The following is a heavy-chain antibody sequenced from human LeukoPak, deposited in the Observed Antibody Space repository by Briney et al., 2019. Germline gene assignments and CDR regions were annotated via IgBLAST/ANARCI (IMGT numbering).Heavy chain of an antibody. V-gene: IGHV3-23*01. J-gene: IGHJ4*02. CDR1: GGSISSSN. CDR2: VSGDGGTT. D-gene: IGHD2-8*02. Sequence: ETLSLTCAVSGGSISSSNWWSWVRQAPGKGLEWVSVVSGDGGTTYYADSVRGRLTISRDNSKNTLYMQINSLGDEDTAVYYCAKGTGKKCFDFWGQGTLVTVPS. CDR3: AKGTGKKCFDF.